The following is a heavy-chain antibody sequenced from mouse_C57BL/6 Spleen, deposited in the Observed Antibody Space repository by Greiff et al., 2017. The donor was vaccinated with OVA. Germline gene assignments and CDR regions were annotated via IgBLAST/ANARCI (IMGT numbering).Heavy chain of an antibody. CDR3: ARGELGYGNYESYWYFDV. Sequence: QVQLQQSGAELARPGASVKLSCKASGYTFTSYGISWVKQRTGQGLEWIGEIYPRSGNTYYNEKFKGKATLTADKSSSTAYMELRSLTSEDSAVYCCARGELGYGNYESYWYFDVWGTGTTVTVSS. J-gene: IGHJ1*03. CDR2: IYPRSGNT. CDR1: GYTFTSYG. D-gene: IGHD2-10*02. V-gene: IGHV1-81*01.